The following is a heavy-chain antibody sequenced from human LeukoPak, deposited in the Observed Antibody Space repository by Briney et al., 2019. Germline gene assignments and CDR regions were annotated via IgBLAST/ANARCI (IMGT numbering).Heavy chain of an antibody. D-gene: IGHD6-13*01. CDR3: ARGMGYSSSWTVPEYFQH. J-gene: IGHJ1*01. CDR2: INPNSGGT. Sequence: ASVKVSCKASGYTFTGYYLHWVRQAPGQGLEWMGWINPNSGGTSYAQKFQGRVTMTRDTSISTAYMELSRLRSDDTAVYYCARGMGYSSSWTVPEYFQHWGQGTLVTVSS. V-gene: IGHV1-2*02. CDR1: GYTFTGYY.